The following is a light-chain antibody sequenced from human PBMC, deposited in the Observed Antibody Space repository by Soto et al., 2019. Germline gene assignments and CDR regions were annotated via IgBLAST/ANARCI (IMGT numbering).Light chain of an antibody. V-gene: IGKV3-15*01. Sequence: EIVMTQSPATLSLPPGERATLSCRASQSVSSLLAWYQQKPGQAPRLLIHGATTRATGIPARFSGSGSGTEFTLTISSLQTDDFSTYYCQQYHSYWTFGQGTKVDIK. J-gene: IGKJ1*01. CDR2: GAT. CDR3: QQYHSYWT. CDR1: QSVSSL.